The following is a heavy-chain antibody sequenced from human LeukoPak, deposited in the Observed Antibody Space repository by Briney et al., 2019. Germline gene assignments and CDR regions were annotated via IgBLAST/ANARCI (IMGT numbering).Heavy chain of an antibody. J-gene: IGHJ4*02. CDR3: ARQGSLGTSGYNY. Sequence: SETLSLTCAVYGGSFSGYYWSWIRQPPGKGLEWIGSIYYSGSTYYNPSLKSRVTISVDTSKNQFSLKLSSVTAADTAVYYCARQGSLGTSGYNYWGQGTLVTVSS. CDR1: GGSFSGYY. V-gene: IGHV4-34*01. CDR2: IYYSGST. D-gene: IGHD3-22*01.